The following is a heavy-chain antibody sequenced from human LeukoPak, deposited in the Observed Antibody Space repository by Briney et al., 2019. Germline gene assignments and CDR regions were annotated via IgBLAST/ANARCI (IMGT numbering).Heavy chain of an antibody. CDR1: GFTFGDYA. J-gene: IGHJ6*02. Sequence: GGPLRLSCTASGFTFGDYAMSWVRQAPGKGLEWVGFIRSKAYGGTTEYAASVKGRFTISRDDSKSIAYLQMNSLKTEDTAVYYCTRVVPAAHYGMDVWGQGTTVTVSS. D-gene: IGHD2-2*01. V-gene: IGHV3-49*04. CDR2: IRSKAYGGTT. CDR3: TRVVPAAHYGMDV.